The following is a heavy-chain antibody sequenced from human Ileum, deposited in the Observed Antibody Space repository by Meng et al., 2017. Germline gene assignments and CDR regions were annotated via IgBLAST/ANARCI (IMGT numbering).Heavy chain of an antibody. J-gene: IGHJ4*02. CDR1: GGSISTSDW. V-gene: IGHV4-4*02. Sequence: QVQPQQLRPGLLKPAGTLSLVCAVSGGSISTSDWWSWVRQPPGKGLEWIGEIHHSGSTNYNPSLKSRVTISVDKSKNQFSLKLNSVTAADTAVYYCAREWSGSYRHFDYWGQGTLVTVFS. D-gene: IGHD1-26*01. CDR2: IHHSGST. CDR3: AREWSGSYRHFDY.